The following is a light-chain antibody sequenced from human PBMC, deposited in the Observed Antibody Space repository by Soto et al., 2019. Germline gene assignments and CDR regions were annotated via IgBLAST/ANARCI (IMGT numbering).Light chain of an antibody. V-gene: IGKV1-39*01. CDR1: QNIGNF. CDR3: QKGFSTPIT. CDR2: TAS. J-gene: IGKJ5*01. Sequence: DIQMTQSPSSLSASVRDRAVITCRASQNIGNFLNWYQQTPGKAPRLLISTASSLQSGVPSRFSGSRSGTDFTLTISSLQPEDSATYYCQKGFSTPITFGQGTRLEIK.